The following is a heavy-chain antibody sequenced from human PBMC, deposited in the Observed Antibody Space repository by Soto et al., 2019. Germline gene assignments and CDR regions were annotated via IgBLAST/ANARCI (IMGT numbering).Heavy chain of an antibody. CDR1: GGTFSSHS. Sequence: SVKVSCKASGGTFSSHSINWVRQAPGQGLEWMGGIVTLFGTANYAQNFQGRVTITADQSTSTVYMDLSSLRSDDTAVYYCAREVGYGDFAAALLDWGQGTLVTVS. J-gene: IGHJ4*02. D-gene: IGHD4-17*01. CDR3: AREVGYGDFAAALLD. CDR2: IVTLFGTA. V-gene: IGHV1-69*13.